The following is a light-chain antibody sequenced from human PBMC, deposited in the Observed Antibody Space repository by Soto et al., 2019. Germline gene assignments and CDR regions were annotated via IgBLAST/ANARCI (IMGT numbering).Light chain of an antibody. J-gene: IGLJ1*01. Sequence: LTQPRSVSGSPVQSVAISCTGTSSDVGGYNYVSWYQQHPGKAPKLMIYEVNKRPSGVPDRFSGSKSGNTASLTVSGLQAEGEADYYCSSYAGSSNVFGTGTKVTVL. CDR3: SSYAGSSNV. CDR1: SSDVGGYNY. CDR2: EVN. V-gene: IGLV2-8*01.